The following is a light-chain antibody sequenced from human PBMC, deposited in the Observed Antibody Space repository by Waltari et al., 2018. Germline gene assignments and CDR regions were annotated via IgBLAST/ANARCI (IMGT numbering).Light chain of an antibody. CDR1: QSVSSDY. CDR2: GAS. Sequence: ELVLTQSPGTLSLSPGERATLSCRASQSVSSDYLTWYQHKSGQAPRLLIFGASNRAGGIPGRFRGRGFGNDLHFNIRRTEPEGFYVYFWPALGKPPFIFPFGQGTKLEIK. V-gene: IGKV3-20*01. CDR3: PALGKPPFIFP. J-gene: IGKJ2*01.